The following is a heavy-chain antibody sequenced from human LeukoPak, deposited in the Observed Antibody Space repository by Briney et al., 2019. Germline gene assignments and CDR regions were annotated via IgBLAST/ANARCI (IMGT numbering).Heavy chain of an antibody. Sequence: GGSLRLSCAASGFTFSSYAMHWVRQAPGKGLEWVAVISYDGSNKYYADSVKGRFTISRDNSKNTLYLQMNSLRAEDTAVYYCASILSSSWSSYFDYWGQGTLVTVSS. V-gene: IGHV3-30*04. D-gene: IGHD6-13*01. CDR2: ISYDGSNK. CDR1: GFTFSSYA. CDR3: ASILSSSWSSYFDY. J-gene: IGHJ4*02.